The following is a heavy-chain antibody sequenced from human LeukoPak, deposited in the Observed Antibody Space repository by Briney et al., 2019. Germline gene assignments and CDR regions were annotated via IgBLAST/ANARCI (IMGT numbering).Heavy chain of an antibody. J-gene: IGHJ4*02. CDR2: ISSNGGST. Sequence: GGSLRLSCAASGFTVSSNYMSWVRQAPGKGLEYVSAISSNGGSTYYANSVKGRFTISRDNSKNTLYLQMGSLRAEDMAVYYCARESEYCGGDCYPLVDYWGQGTLVTVSS. CDR1: GFTVSSNY. D-gene: IGHD2-21*02. CDR3: ARESEYCGGDCYPLVDY. V-gene: IGHV3-64*01.